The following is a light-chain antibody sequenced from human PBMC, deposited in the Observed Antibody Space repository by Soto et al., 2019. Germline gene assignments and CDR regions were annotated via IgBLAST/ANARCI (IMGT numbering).Light chain of an antibody. CDR1: QSINSNN. CDR3: QQYGSPALS. J-gene: IGKJ4*01. Sequence: EIVLTQSPGTLSLSQGERATLSCRAAQSINSNNLAWYQQRPGQGPRLLIYGASTRATGIPDRFSGSGSGTDFTLTITRVEPEDFAMYYCQQYGSPALSFGGGTKVEI. V-gene: IGKV3-20*01. CDR2: GAS.